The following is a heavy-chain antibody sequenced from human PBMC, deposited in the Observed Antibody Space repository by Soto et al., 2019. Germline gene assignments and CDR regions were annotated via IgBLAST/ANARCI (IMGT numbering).Heavy chain of an antibody. CDR2: ISGSGGST. CDR3: AKARGFICGSCHSSSCFDP. Sequence: GGSLRLSCAASGFTFSSYAMSWVRQAPGKGLEWVSAISGSGGSTYYADSVKGRFTISRDNSKNTLYLQMNSLRAEDTAVYYCAKARGFICGSCHSSSCFDPCGPGPLVTVFS. CDR1: GFTFSSYA. D-gene: IGHD2-15*01. J-gene: IGHJ5*02. V-gene: IGHV3-23*01.